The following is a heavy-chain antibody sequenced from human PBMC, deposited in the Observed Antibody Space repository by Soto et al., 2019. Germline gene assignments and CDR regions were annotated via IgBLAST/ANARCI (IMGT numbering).Heavy chain of an antibody. V-gene: IGHV1-18*01. CDR3: AIVGTFLGYSYGTYYFDY. Sequence: QVQLVQSGAEVKKPGASVKVSCKASGYTFTSYGISWVRQAPGQGREWMGWISAYNGNTHYAQKLQGRVTMTTDTSTSTAYMELRSLRYDDTAVYCCAIVGTFLGYSYGTYYFDYWGQGTLVTGSS. CDR2: ISAYNGNT. J-gene: IGHJ4*02. CDR1: GYTFTSYG. D-gene: IGHD5-18*01.